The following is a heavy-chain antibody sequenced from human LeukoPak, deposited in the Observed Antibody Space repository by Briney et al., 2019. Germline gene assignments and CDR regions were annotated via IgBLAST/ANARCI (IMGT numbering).Heavy chain of an antibody. Sequence: SETLSLTCTVSGGSISSSSYYWGWIRQPPGKGLEWIGSIYYSGSTYYNPSLKSRVTISVDTSKNQFSLKLSSVTAADTAVYYCARHKPGPYRSGSYRSPTPHPFDYWGQGTLVTVSS. J-gene: IGHJ4*02. V-gene: IGHV4-39*01. CDR3: ARHKPGPYRSGSYRSPTPHPFDY. CDR2: IYYSGST. CDR1: GGSISSSSYY. D-gene: IGHD3-10*01.